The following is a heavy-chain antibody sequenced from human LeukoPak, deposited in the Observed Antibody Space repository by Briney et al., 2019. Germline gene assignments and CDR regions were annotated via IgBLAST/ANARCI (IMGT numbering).Heavy chain of an antibody. CDR2: INNDGSTT. Sequence: GGTLRLSCAASGFTFSTYWMHWVRQPPGKGLMWVSRINNDGSTTNYADPVKGRFIISRDNAKNTLYLQTDSLRDEDTAVYYCARDYGGSFDYWGRGNLVTVSS. J-gene: IGHJ4*02. D-gene: IGHD4-23*01. CDR1: GFTFSTYW. CDR3: ARDYGGSFDY. V-gene: IGHV3-74*01.